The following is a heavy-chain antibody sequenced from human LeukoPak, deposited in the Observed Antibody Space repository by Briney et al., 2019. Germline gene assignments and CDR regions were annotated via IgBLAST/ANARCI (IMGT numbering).Heavy chain of an antibody. CDR1: GGSISSYY. V-gene: IGHV4-59*01. Sequence: SETLSLTCTVSGGSISSYYWSWIRQPPGKGLEWIGYIYYSGSTNYNPSLKSRVTISVDTSKNQFSLKLSSVTAADTAVYYCATGRGYSYGYGYYYMDVWGKGTTVTVSS. J-gene: IGHJ6*03. CDR3: ATGRGYSYGYGYYYMDV. CDR2: IYYSGST. D-gene: IGHD5-18*01.